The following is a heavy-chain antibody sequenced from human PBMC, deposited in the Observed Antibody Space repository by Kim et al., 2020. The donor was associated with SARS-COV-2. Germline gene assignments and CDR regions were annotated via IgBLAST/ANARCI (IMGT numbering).Heavy chain of an antibody. D-gene: IGHD6-19*01. V-gene: IGHV4-34*01. J-gene: IGHJ4*02. CDR3: ARELQQLLAYYFDY. Sequence: PALKSRLPISLDTSKNQFSLKLSSVTAADTAVYYCARELQQLLAYYFDYWGQGTLVTVSS.